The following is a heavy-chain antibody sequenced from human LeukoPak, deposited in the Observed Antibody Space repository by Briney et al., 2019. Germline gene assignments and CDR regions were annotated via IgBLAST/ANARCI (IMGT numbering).Heavy chain of an antibody. Sequence: ASVKVSCKASGYTFTGYYMHWVRQAPGQGPEWMGWINAGNGNTKYSQEFQGRVTITRDTSARTAYMELSSLRSEDMAVYYCARGHEYVVVTADYAFDIWGQGTMVSVPS. J-gene: IGHJ3*02. D-gene: IGHD2-21*02. V-gene: IGHV1-3*03. CDR3: ARGHEYVVVTADYAFDI. CDR1: GYTFTGYY. CDR2: INAGNGNT.